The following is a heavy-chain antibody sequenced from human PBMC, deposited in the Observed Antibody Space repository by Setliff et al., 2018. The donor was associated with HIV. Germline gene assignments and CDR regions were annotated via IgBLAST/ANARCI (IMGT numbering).Heavy chain of an antibody. CDR2: IYTSGST. Sequence: SETLSLTCAVDGESFSGYYWSWIRQPPGKGLEWIGRIYTSGSTNYNPSLKSRVTISIDTSKNQFSLKLNSVTAADTAVYYCAGITVVTPYYFDYWGQGTQVTV. V-gene: IGHV4-4*08. D-gene: IGHD2-21*02. CDR1: GESFSGYY. J-gene: IGHJ4*02. CDR3: AGITVVTPYYFDY.